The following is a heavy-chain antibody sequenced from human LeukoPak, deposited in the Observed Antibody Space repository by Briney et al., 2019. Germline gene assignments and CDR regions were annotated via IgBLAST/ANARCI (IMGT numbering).Heavy chain of an antibody. CDR3: ARRSWYYYNPFDY. Sequence: SETLSLTCAVYGGSFSGYYWSWIRQPPGKGLEWIGEINHSGSTNYNPSLKSRVTISVDTSKNQFSLKLSSVTAADTAVYYCARRSWYYYNPFDYWGQGTLVTVSS. D-gene: IGHD6-13*01. V-gene: IGHV4-34*01. CDR2: INHSGST. J-gene: IGHJ4*02. CDR1: GGSFSGYY.